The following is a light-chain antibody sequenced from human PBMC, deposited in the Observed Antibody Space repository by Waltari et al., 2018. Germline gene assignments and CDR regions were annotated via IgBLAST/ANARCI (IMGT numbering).Light chain of an antibody. V-gene: IGLV1-40*01. CDR1: SSNIGDHYD. Sequence: QSVLTQPPSVSGAPGQKVTISCTGTSSNIGDHYDVHWYRQVPGPAPKLLIHDNTNRPAGVPDRFSGSKSGTSASLTITGLRPDDEGDYFGQSYDTILSGSLFGGGTKVTVL. J-gene: IGLJ2*01. CDR3: QSYDTILSGSL. CDR2: DNT.